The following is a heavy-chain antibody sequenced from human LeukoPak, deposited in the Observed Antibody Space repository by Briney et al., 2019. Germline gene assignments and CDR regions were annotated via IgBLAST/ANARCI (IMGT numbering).Heavy chain of an antibody. CDR3: ARDYSSNWLFDY. CDR1: GFIFSSYS. Sequence: GGSLRLSCAASGFIFSSYSMNWVRQAPGKGLEWVSYISSSNSTIFYADSVKGRFTVSRDNAKNSLYLQMNSLRDEDTAVYYCARDYSSNWLFDYWGQGTLVTVSS. V-gene: IGHV3-48*02. CDR2: ISSSNSTI. J-gene: IGHJ4*02. D-gene: IGHD6-13*01.